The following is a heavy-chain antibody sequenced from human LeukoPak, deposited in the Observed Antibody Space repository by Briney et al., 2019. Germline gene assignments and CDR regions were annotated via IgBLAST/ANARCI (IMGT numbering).Heavy chain of an antibody. Sequence: SETLSLTCAVSGYSLSSGYYWGWIRQPPGKGLEWIGSIYHSGSTYYNPSLKSRVTISVDTSKNQFSLKLSSVTAADTAVYYCARQNGAMVRGVTDYWGQGTLVTVSS. J-gene: IGHJ4*02. CDR2: IYHSGST. CDR1: GYSLSSGYY. V-gene: IGHV4-38-2*01. D-gene: IGHD3-10*01. CDR3: ARQNGAMVRGVTDY.